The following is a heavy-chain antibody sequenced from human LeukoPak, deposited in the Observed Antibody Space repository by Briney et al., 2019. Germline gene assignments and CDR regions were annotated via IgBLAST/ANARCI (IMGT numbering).Heavy chain of an antibody. CDR3: ARAKKTGSGLYYFDY. CDR2: ISAYNGNT. CDR1: GYTFTSYF. J-gene: IGHJ4*02. Sequence: GASVKVSCKASGYTFTSYFMHWVRQAPGQGLEWMGWISAYNGNTNYAQKLQGRVTMTTDTSTSTAYMELRSLRSDDTAVYYCARAKKTGSGLYYFDYWGQGTLVTVSS. V-gene: IGHV1-18*04.